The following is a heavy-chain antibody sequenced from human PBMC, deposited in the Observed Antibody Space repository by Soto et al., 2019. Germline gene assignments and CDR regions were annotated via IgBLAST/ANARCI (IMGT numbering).Heavy chain of an antibody. J-gene: IGHJ3*02. V-gene: IGHV4-34*01. CDR1: GGSFSGYY. CDR3: ARGECSSNYCFTRWALDI. CDR2: INDSGST. Sequence: QVQLQQWGAGLLKPSETLSLTCGVYGGSFSGYYWTWIRQTPGKGLEWLGEINDSGSTNYKPSLKSRVTIAADTSKKHFSLNVTSVTAADTAVYYCARGECSSNYCFTRWALDIWGQGTVVTVSS. D-gene: IGHD2-2*01.